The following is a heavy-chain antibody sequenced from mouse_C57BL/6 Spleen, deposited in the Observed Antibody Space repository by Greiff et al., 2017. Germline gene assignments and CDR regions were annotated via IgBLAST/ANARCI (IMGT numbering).Heavy chain of an antibody. Sequence: VQLQQSGPELVKPGASVKISCKASGYTFTDYYMNWVKQSHGKSLEWIGDINPNNGGTSYNQKFKGKATLTVDKSSSTAYMELRSLTSDDTSVYYCAISFYSNKVAYWGQGTLVTVSA. CDR3: AISFYSNKVAY. CDR2: INPNNGGT. D-gene: IGHD2-5*01. V-gene: IGHV1-26*01. CDR1: GYTFTDYY. J-gene: IGHJ3*01.